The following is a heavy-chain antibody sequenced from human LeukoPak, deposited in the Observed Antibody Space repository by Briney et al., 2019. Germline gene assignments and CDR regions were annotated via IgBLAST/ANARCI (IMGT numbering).Heavy chain of an antibody. CDR2: RSVYSGNT. V-gene: IGHV1-18*04. CDR3: EREDHSGVRGDF. J-gene: IGHJ4*02. D-gene: IGHD3-10*01. Sequence: ASVNVSCRSCGYIYPHYGVSWVRRPPARGVEGMGGRSVYSGNTNYAQKFRDGVTMTKATYTTPAYMELRDPRSGDWAVYYCEREDHSGVRGDFWGQGTLVIVSS. CDR1: GYIYPHYG.